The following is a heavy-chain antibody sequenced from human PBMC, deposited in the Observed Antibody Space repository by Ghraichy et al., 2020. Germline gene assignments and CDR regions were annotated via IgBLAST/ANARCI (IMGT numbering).Heavy chain of an antibody. CDR1: GGSINSYY. CDR3: ARRVAYCGGDCHFFES. D-gene: IGHD2-21*01. V-gene: IGHV4-59*08. J-gene: IGHJ4*02. Sequence: ESLNISCTVPGGSINSYYWSWIRQPPGKGLEWIGYTYFTGSTNYNPSLKSRVTISLDTSTKQFSLKLRSVTAADTAVYYCARRVAYCGGDCHFFESWGQGTLVTVS. CDR2: TYFTGST.